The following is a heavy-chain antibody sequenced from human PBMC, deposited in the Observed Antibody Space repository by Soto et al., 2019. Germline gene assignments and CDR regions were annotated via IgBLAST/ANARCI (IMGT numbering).Heavy chain of an antibody. CDR3: ARAPIWGPTGDFDY. CDR1: GYTFTDYH. J-gene: IGHJ4*02. V-gene: IGHV1-2*02. Sequence: QVHLVQSGAEVKRPGDSVKVSCKASGYTFTDYHIHWVRQAPGQGLEWMGRITPKSGEIYYSPKFQGRVTLTRDTSINTAYMELTPLRLDDTAVYYCARAPIWGPTGDFDYWGQGTLATVSS. CDR2: ITPKSGEI. D-gene: IGHD1-26*01.